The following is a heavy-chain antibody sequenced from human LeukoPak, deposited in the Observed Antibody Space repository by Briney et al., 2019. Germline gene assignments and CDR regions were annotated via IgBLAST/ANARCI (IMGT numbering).Heavy chain of an antibody. CDR1: GGSISSSSYY. Sequence: SETLSLTCTVSGGSISSSSYYWGWIRQPPGKGLEWIGSINYSGSTYYSPSLNSRVTISVDTSKNQFSLKLSSVTAADTAVYYCVGSGYFDYWGQGTLVTVSS. CDR3: VGSGYFDY. J-gene: IGHJ4*02. CDR2: INYSGST. V-gene: IGHV4-39*01. D-gene: IGHD2-15*01.